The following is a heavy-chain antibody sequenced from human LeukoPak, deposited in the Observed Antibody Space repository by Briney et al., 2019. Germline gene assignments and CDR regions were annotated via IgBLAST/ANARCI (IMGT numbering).Heavy chain of an antibody. J-gene: IGHJ4*02. CDR3: ARDGNDEYRWNFDY. V-gene: IGHV4-4*07. Sequence: SETLSLTCTVSGGSIRSYYWSWIRQPAGKGLEWIGRIYTSGSTNYNPSLKSRVTMSVDTSKNQFSLKLSSVTAADTAVYYCARDGNDEYRWNFDYWGQGTLVTVSS. CDR2: IYTSGST. D-gene: IGHD1-1*01. CDR1: GGSIRSYY.